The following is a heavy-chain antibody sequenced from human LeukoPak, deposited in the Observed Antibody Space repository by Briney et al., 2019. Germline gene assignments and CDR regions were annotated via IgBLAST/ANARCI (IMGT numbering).Heavy chain of an antibody. CDR3: ARDHGLAGRGGRLAFDI. CDR2: IYHSGST. CDR1: GGSISSGGYY. J-gene: IGHJ3*02. D-gene: IGHD3-16*01. Sequence: SETLSLTCTVSGGSISSGGYYWSWIRQPPGKGLEWIGYIYHSGSTYYNPSLKSRVTISVDRSKNQFSLKLSSVTAADTAVYYCARDHGLAGRGGRLAFDIWGQGTMVTVSS. V-gene: IGHV4-30-2*01.